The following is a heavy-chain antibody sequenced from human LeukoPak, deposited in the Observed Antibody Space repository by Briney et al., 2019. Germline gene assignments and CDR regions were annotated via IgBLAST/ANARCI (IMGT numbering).Heavy chain of an antibody. D-gene: IGHD2-8*01. CDR3: ARPPKPCCTNGVCDY. J-gene: IGHJ4*02. CDR1: GFTFSSYW. CDR2: IKEDGSEK. Sequence: GGSLRLSCVASGFTFSSYWMSWVRKAPGKGREWGANIKEDGSEKDYVDSVKGRFTISRDNAKNSLYLEMNSLRAEDTAVYFCARPPKPCCTNGVCDYWGQGTSVTVSS. V-gene: IGHV3-7*01.